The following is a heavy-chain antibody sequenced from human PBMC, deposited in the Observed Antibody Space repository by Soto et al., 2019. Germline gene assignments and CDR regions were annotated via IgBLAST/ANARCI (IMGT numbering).Heavy chain of an antibody. CDR3: ARRVDFWSGYYDF. J-gene: IGHJ4*02. D-gene: IGHD3-3*01. Sequence: PSETLCLTWTVAGGSIISSSYYWAWERKPPGKGLESIGSIYYSGNTYYNPSLKSRVTISVDTSKNQFSLKLTSVSAADTAMYYCARRVDFWSGYYDFWGQGHLVTVSS. V-gene: IGHV4-39*01. CDR1: GGSIISSSYY. CDR2: IYYSGNT.